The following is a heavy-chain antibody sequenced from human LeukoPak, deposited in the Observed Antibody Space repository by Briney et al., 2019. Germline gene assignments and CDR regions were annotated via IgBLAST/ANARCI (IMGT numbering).Heavy chain of an antibody. J-gene: IGHJ3*02. CDR1: GDSVSSDSYY. CDR2: AYNSGST. V-gene: IGHV4-61*01. Sequence: SETLSLTCSVSGDSVSSDSYYWSWIRQPPGKGLEWIGYAYNSGSTNYNPSLKSRITISVETSKNQFSLKLNSVTAADTAVYYCARGKYSSSDVFDIWGQGTMVTVSS. D-gene: IGHD6-6*01. CDR3: ARGKYSSSDVFDI.